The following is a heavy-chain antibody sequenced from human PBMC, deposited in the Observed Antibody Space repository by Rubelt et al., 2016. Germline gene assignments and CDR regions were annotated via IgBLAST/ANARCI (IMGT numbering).Heavy chain of an antibody. Sequence: QITLKESGPTLVKPTQTLTLTCTFSGFSLSTSGVGVGWIRQPPGKALEWLALIYWNDAKRYSTSLKNRLTITKDTSKNQVVLTMTNMDPVDTATYYCAHSSSVAGTHWYFDLWGRGTLVTVSS. D-gene: IGHD6-19*01. CDR1: GFSLSTSGVG. CDR2: IYWNDAK. CDR3: AHSSSVAGTHWYFDL. V-gene: IGHV2-5*01. J-gene: IGHJ2*01.